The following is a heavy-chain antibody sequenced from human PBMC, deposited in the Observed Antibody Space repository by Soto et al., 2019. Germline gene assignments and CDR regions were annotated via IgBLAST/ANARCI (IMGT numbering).Heavy chain of an antibody. CDR3: AKGDTAMVRLYYYDMGG. V-gene: IGHV3-30*18. CDR2: ISYDGSNK. D-gene: IGHD5-18*01. CDR1: GFTFSSYG. J-gene: IGHJ6*01. Sequence: GVPLRLSCAASGFTFSSYGIHWVRQAQAKALGWVAVISYDGSNKYYADSVKGRFIISRDNSKNTLYLQMNSLRAEDTAVYYFAKGDTAMVRLYYYDMGGWGRGTTVAVSS.